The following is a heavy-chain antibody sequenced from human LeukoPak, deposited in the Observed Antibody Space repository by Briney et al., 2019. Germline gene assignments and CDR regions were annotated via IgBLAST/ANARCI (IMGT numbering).Heavy chain of an antibody. J-gene: IGHJ4*02. D-gene: IGHD1/OR15-1a*01. Sequence: SETLSLTCTVSGGSISSYYLSWIRQPAGKGLEWIWRIYASGGTNYNPSLKSRVTTSVDTSKNQFSLKLSSVTAADTAVYYCARFHGWWNRIDYWGQGTLVTVSS. CDR2: IYASGGT. V-gene: IGHV4-4*07. CDR1: GGSISSYY. CDR3: ARFHGWWNRIDY.